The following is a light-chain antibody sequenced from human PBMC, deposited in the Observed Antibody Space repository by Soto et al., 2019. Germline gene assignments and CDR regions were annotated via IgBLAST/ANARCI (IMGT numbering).Light chain of an antibody. V-gene: IGKV1-39*01. CDR2: AAS. CDR1: QSISTY. CDR3: QQTYSTPPT. Sequence: DIQMTQSPSSLSASVGDRVTITCRASQSISTYLNWYQQKAGLAPKLLIYAASSLQSGVPSRFSGSGSGTDFTLTISSLQPEYFATYYCQQTYSTPPTFGQGAKVDFK. J-gene: IGKJ1*01.